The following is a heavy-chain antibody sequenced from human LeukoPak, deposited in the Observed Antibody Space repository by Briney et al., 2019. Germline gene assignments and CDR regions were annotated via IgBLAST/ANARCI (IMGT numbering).Heavy chain of an antibody. V-gene: IGHV3-74*01. CDR1: GFIFSSYW. D-gene: IGHD3-10*01. CDR3: ARDFQFRGV. Sequence: PGGSLRLSCAAYGFIFSSYWMHWVRQAPGKGLVWVSRINTDGSSTSYVDSVKGRFTISRDNAKNTMYLQMNGLRAEDTAVYYCARDFQFRGVWGQGTLVTVSS. CDR2: INTDGSST. J-gene: IGHJ4*02.